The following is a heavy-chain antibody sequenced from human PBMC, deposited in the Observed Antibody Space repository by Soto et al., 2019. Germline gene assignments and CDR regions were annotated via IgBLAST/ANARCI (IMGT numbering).Heavy chain of an antibody. CDR3: AHSGYGDPDWYFDL. V-gene: IGHV2-5*02. Sequence: QITLKESGPTLVKPTQTLTLTCTFSGFSLSTSGVGVGWIRQPPGKALEWLALIYWDDDKRYSPSLKSRLTIPKESYKNQVVLTMTNIDPVDTATYYCAHSGYGDPDWYFDLWGRGTLVTGSS. CDR1: GFSLSTSGVG. J-gene: IGHJ2*01. CDR2: IYWDDDK. D-gene: IGHD4-17*01.